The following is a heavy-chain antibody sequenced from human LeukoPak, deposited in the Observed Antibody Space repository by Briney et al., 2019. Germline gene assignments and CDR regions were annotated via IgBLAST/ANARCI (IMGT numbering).Heavy chain of an antibody. V-gene: IGHV3-23*01. CDR1: GFTFSSYA. J-gene: IGHJ4*02. CDR2: IIGSGGST. Sequence: GGSLRLSCAASGFTFSSYAMSWVRQAPGKGLEWVSAIIGSGGSTYYADSVKGRFTISRDNSTNTLYLQMNSLRAEDTAVYYCAKSIVVVTAIRTPFDYWGQGTLVTVSS. CDR3: AKSIVVVTAIRTPFDY. D-gene: IGHD2-21*02.